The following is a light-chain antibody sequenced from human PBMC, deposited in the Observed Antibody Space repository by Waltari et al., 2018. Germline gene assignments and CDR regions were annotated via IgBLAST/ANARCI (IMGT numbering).Light chain of an antibody. Sequence: DIQMTQSPSSLSASVGDRVTITCRASQGITNDLAWYQQKPGETPKLLIYEASSLQSGIPSRFSGSGSGTDFTLTISSLQSEDFATYYGQHYYSTPYSFGQGTKVEIK. J-gene: IGKJ2*03. V-gene: IGKV1-NL1*01. CDR3: QHYYSTPYS. CDR1: QGITND. CDR2: EAS.